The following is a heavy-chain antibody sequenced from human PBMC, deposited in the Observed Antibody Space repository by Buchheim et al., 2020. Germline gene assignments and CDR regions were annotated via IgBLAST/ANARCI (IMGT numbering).Heavy chain of an antibody. CDR2: INGDAT. CDR1: GFSLTTYG. CDR3: GKESLSRGWYTIEH. J-gene: IGHJ4*02. V-gene: IGHV3-23*04. Sequence: DVQLVESGGGLVQPEGSLRLSCAASGFSLTTYGMSWVRQAPGKGLEWVSAINGDATYYADPAQGRFTTSIDRSKNTVYLQVNSLRADDTAVYYCGKESLSRGWYTIEHWGQRTL. D-gene: IGHD6-19*01.